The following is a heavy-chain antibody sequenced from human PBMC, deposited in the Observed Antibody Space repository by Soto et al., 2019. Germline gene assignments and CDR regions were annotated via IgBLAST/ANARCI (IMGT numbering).Heavy chain of an antibody. Sequence: GGSLRLSCAASGFTFSSYDMHWVRQATGKGLEWVSAIGTAGDTYYPGSVKGRFTISRENAKNSLYLQMNSLRAGDTAVYYCARDRSSSSWPEAFDNWGQGTTVTVSS. CDR2: IGTAGDT. V-gene: IGHV3-13*01. J-gene: IGHJ3*02. CDR3: ARDRSSSSWPEAFDN. D-gene: IGHD6-13*01. CDR1: GFTFSSYD.